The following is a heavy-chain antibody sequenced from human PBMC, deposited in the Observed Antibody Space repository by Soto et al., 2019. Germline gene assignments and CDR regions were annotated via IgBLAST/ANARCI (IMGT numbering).Heavy chain of an antibody. J-gene: IGHJ5*02. V-gene: IGHV3-21*01. Sequence: PGGSLRLSCAASGFTFSSYSMNWVRQAPGKGLEWVSSISSSSSYIYYADSVKGRFTISRDNAKNSLYLQMNSLRSEDTAVYYCARILTPNWFDPWGQGTLVTVSS. CDR3: ARILTPNWFDP. CDR1: GFTFSSYS. CDR2: ISSSSSYI. D-gene: IGHD2-8*02.